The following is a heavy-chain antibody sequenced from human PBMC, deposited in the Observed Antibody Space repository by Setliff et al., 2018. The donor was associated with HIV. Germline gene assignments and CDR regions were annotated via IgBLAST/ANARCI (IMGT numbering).Heavy chain of an antibody. CDR1: GGSFSGYY. CDR2: IIPSGST. V-gene: IGHV4-34*12. J-gene: IGHJ4*02. D-gene: IGHD5-18*01. Sequence: SETLSLTCAVYGGSFSGYYWSWIRQPPGKGLKWIGEIIPSGSTNYNPSLKSRVTISVDTSKNQFSLRLTSVTAADTAVYYCARERSRGYTDPPRFDYWGQGTLVTSPQ. CDR3: ARERSRGYTDPPRFDY.